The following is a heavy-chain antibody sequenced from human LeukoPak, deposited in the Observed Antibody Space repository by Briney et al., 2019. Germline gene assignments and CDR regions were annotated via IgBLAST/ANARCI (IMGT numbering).Heavy chain of an antibody. D-gene: IGHD3-16*02. Sequence: PGGSLRLSCAASGFTFSSYWMSWVRQAPGKGLEWVANIKQDGSEKYYVDSVKGRFTISRDNAKNSLYLQMNSLRAEDTAVYYCARDGDYDYVWGSYRTFDYWGQGTLVTVSS. CDR2: IKQDGSEK. J-gene: IGHJ4*02. CDR1: GFTFSSYW. V-gene: IGHV3-7*01. CDR3: ARDGDYDYVWGSYRTFDY.